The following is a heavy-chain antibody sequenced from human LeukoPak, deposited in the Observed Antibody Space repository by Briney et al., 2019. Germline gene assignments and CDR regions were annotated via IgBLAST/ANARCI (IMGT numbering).Heavy chain of an antibody. CDR2: ISSSGSTI. V-gene: IGHV3-48*03. CDR1: GFTFSNYE. CDR3: ARGRGSGWYKEGIFDY. Sequence: PGGSLRLSCAASGFTFSNYEMNWVRQAPGKGLEWVSYISSSGSTIYYADSVKGRFTISRDNAKNSLYLQMNSLRAEDTAVYYCARGRGSGWYKEGIFDYWGQGTLVTVSS. J-gene: IGHJ4*02. D-gene: IGHD6-19*01.